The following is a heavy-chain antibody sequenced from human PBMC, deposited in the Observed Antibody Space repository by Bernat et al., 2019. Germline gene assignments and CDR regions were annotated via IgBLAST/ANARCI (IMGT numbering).Heavy chain of an antibody. CDR1: GDSISSSSYS. V-gene: IGHV4-39*01. D-gene: IGHD1-26*01. Sequence: QLQLQESGPGLVKPSETLSLTCTVSGDSISSSSYSWGWIRQPPGKGLEWIGSIYYSGSTYYNPSLKSRVTISVDTSKNHFSLKLSSVSAADTAIYNCARQRAGSYYFDAFDIWGQGTMVTVSS. J-gene: IGHJ3*02. CDR2: IYYSGST. CDR3: ARQRAGSYYFDAFDI.